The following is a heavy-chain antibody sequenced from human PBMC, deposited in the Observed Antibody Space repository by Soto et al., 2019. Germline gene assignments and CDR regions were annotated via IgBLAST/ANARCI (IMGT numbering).Heavy chain of an antibody. CDR2: IWYDGSNK. Sequence: QVQLVESGGGVVQPGRSLRLSCAASGFTFSSYGMHWVRQAPGKGLEWVAVIWYDGSNKYYADSVKGRFTISRDNSKNTLYLQMNSLRAEDTAVYYCARVGLRGPYYYAMDVWGQGSTVTVSS. J-gene: IGHJ6*02. CDR1: GFTFSSYG. D-gene: IGHD5-12*01. CDR3: ARVGLRGPYYYAMDV. V-gene: IGHV3-33*01.